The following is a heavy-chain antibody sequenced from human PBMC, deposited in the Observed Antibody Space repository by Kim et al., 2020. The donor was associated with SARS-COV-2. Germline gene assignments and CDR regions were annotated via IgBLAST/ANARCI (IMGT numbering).Heavy chain of an antibody. CDR2: ISGSGGST. CDR1: GFTFSSYA. CDR3: AKGRAYSSSPLRYYYGMDV. Sequence: GGSLRLSCAASGFTFSSYAMSWVRQAPGKGLEWVSAISGSGGSTYYADSVKGRFTISRDNSKNTLYLQMNSLRAEDTAVYYCAKGRAYSSSPLRYYYGMDVWGQGTTVTVSS. D-gene: IGHD6-13*01. J-gene: IGHJ6*02. V-gene: IGHV3-23*01.